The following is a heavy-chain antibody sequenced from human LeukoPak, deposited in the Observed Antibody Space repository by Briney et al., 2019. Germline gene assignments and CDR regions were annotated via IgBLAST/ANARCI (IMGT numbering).Heavy chain of an antibody. CDR3: AKDLFYYDKGGFDY. Sequence: GGSLRLSCAASGFTFSSYGMHWVRQTPGKGLEWVAFISYDGSNQYYADSVKGRFTLSRDNSKNTLYLQMDSLRPEDAALYYCAKDLFYYDKGGFDYWGQGTPVTVSS. CDR2: ISYDGSNQ. V-gene: IGHV3-30*18. J-gene: IGHJ4*02. D-gene: IGHD3-22*01. CDR1: GFTFSSYG.